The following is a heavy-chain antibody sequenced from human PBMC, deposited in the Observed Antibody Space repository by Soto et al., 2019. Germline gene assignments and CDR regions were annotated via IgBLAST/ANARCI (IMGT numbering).Heavy chain of an antibody. D-gene: IGHD1-1*01. CDR3: GRVFAGNWNDDPSGGAFDI. CDR1: VYTFTSYY. Sequence: GASVKVSCKASVYTFTSYYMHWVRQAPGQGLEWMGRINPSGGSTNYAQKFQGRVTMTRDTSTSTAYMELSSLSSEDTALYYCGRVFAGNWNDDPSGGAFDIWGQGTKVTVSS. J-gene: IGHJ3*02. V-gene: IGHV1-46*03. CDR2: INPSGGST.